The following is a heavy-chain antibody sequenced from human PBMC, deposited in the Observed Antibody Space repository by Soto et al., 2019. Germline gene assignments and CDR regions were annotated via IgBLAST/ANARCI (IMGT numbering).Heavy chain of an antibody. CDR2: INPNSGGT. J-gene: IGHJ1*01. V-gene: IGHV1-2*02. Sequence: ASVKVSCKASGYHFTGYYMHCMRHAPGQGLEWMGWINPNSGGTNYAQKFQCRVTMTRDTSISTTYMELSRLRSDDTAVYYCARGGFTSDYGSGRERHWGQGTMVTGSS. D-gene: IGHD3-10*01. CDR3: ARGGFTSDYGSGRERH. CDR1: GYHFTGYY.